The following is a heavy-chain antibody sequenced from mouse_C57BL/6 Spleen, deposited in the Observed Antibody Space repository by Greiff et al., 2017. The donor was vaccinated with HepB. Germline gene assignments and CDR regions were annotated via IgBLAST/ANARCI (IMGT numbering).Heavy chain of an antibody. D-gene: IGHD1-1*01. CDR2: IDPENGDT. V-gene: IGHV14-4*01. J-gene: IGHJ4*01. CDR3: TTYGSYYAMDY. CDR1: GFNIKDDY. Sequence: EVQLVESGAELVRPGASVKLSCTASGFNIKDDYMHWVKQRPEQGLEWIGWIDPENGDTEYASKFQGKATITADTSSNTAYLQLSSLTSEDTAVYYCTTYGSYYAMDYWGQGTSVTVSS.